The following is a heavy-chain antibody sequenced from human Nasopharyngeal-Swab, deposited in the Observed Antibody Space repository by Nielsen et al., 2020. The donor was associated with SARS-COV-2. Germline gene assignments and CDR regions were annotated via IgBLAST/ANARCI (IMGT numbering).Heavy chain of an antibody. CDR3: AKGSLGMVGAMGRLDY. D-gene: IGHD1-26*01. CDR1: GFNFSSQA. V-gene: IGHV3-23*01. CDR2: NSGSGGST. J-gene: IGHJ4*02. Sequence: GESLKISCAAPGFNFSSQAMSLVPQASGKGLEGVSANSGSGGSTYYADSVKGRFTISRDNYKNTPYLQMNSLRAEDTAVYYCAKGSLGMVGAMGRLDYWGQGTLVTVSS.